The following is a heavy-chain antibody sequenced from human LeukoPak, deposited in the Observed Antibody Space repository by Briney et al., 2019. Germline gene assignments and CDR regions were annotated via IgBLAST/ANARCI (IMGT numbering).Heavy chain of an antibody. J-gene: IGHJ5*01. Sequence: ASVKVSCKATSRISWVRQAPGQGLEWMGWIGTYGGDTYYAQNIQGRITATTDTSTSTVYMELRNLRSDDTAVYYCARDLWNFYDDSGYNRDFDSWGQGTLVTVSS. CDR3: ARDLWNFYDDSGYNRDFDS. V-gene: IGHV1-18*01. CDR1: TSR. CDR2: IGTYGGDT. D-gene: IGHD3-22*01.